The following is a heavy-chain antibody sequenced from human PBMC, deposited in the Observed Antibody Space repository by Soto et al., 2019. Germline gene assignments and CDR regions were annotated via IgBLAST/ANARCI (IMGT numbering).Heavy chain of an antibody. CDR2: INWNGGST. D-gene: IGHD2-15*01. J-gene: IGHJ4*02. CDR1: GFTFDDYG. V-gene: IGHV3-20*01. CDR3: VRAWREGYCSGGSCPFNAYYFDY. Sequence: EVQLVESGGGVVRPGGSLRLSCAASGFTFDDYGMSWVRQAPGKGLEWVSGINWNGGSTGYADSVKGRFTISRDNAKNSLYLQMNSLRAEDTALYHCVRAWREGYCSGGSCPFNAYYFDYWGQGTLVTVSS.